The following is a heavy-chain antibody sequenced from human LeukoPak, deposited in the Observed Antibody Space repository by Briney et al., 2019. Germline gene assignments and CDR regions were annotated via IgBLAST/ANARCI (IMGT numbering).Heavy chain of an antibody. CDR2: IYYSGST. Sequence: PSETLSLTCTVSGGSISSHYWSWIRQPPGKGLEWIGYIYYSGSTNYNPSLKSRVTISVDTSKNQFSLKLSSVTAADTAVYYCARELDYDSWSGRGWFDPWGQGTLVTVSS. CDR1: GGSISSHY. CDR3: ARELDYDSWSGRGWFDP. J-gene: IGHJ5*02. V-gene: IGHV4-59*11. D-gene: IGHD3-3*01.